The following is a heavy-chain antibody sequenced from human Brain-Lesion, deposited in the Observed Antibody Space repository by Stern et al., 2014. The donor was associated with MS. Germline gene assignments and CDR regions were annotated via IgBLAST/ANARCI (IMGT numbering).Heavy chain of an antibody. V-gene: IGHV4-61*02. J-gene: IGHJ4*02. D-gene: IGHD5-18*01. CDR2: IYSSGST. Sequence: VQLEESGPGLVKPSQTLSLTCIVSGGSISSGSFYWNWIRQPAGKGLEWIGRIYSSGSTNYNPYLKSRVTILGDTYKNPFYLKMISMTAADTAVYYCARETGGYTYGDTDFFDYWGQGALVTVSS. CDR3: ARETGGYTYGDTDFFDY. CDR1: GGSISSGSFY.